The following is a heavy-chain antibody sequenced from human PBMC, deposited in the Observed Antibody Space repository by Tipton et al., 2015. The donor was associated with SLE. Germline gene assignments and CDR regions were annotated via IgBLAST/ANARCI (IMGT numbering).Heavy chain of an antibody. V-gene: IGHV4-59*08. J-gene: IGHJ4*02. CDR1: GDSISSYS. CDR2: IYYSGST. Sequence: GLVKPSETLSLSCTVSGDSISSYSWSWIRQPPGKGLEWIGYIYYSGSTNYSPSLKSRVTISGDTSKNQFSLTLSSVTAADTAVYYCARGAPSGYHFDCWGQGTLVTVSS. CDR3: ARGAPSGYHFDC. D-gene: IGHD3-22*01.